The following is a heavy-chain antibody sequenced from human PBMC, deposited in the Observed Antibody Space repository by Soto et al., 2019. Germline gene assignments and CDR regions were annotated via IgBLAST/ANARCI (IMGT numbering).Heavy chain of an antibody. J-gene: IGHJ5*02. V-gene: IGHV1-8*01. CDR3: ARGRAVLRYFDWLLSPSGWFDP. CDR2: MNPNSGNT. Sequence: RASVKVSCKASGYTFTSYDINWVRQATGQGLEWMGWMNPNSGNTGYAQKFQGRVTMTRNTSISTAYMELSSLRSEDTAVYYCARGRAVLRYFDWLLSPSGWFDPWGQGTLVTVSS. CDR1: GYTFTSYD. D-gene: IGHD3-9*01.